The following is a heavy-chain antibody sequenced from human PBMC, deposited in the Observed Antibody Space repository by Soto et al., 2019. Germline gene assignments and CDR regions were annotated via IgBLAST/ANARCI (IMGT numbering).Heavy chain of an antibody. CDR1: GFTFDDYA. V-gene: IGHV3-9*01. CDR3: AKDSGRYDFYALDV. D-gene: IGHD3-3*01. Sequence: GGSLRLSCEASGFTFDDYAMHWVRQAPGKGLEWVSGISWNGDTMVYADSVRGRFTISRDNSKNSLYLQMTSLRREDTAMYYCAKDSGRYDFYALDVWGQGTTVTVSS. CDR2: ISWNGDTM. J-gene: IGHJ6*02.